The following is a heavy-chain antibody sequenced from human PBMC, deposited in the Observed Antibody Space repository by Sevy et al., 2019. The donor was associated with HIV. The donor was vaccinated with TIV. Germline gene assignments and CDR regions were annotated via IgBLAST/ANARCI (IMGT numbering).Heavy chain of an antibody. J-gene: IGHJ6*02. D-gene: IGHD3-3*01. V-gene: IGHV1-18*01. CDR3: ARGPEAWSGPYYHYPGMDV. CDR1: GYTFSTYG. CDR2: ISTYNDNK. Sequence: ASVKVSCKASGYTFSTYGLTWVRQAPGQGLEWMGWISTYNDNKNYAEKVQGRLTLTIDTSTNTAYMEMRSLRSDDTAVCYCARGPEAWSGPYYHYPGMDVWGQGTTVTVSS.